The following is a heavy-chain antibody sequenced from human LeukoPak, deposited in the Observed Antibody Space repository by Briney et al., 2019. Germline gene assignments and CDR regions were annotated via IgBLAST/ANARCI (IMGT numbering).Heavy chain of an antibody. Sequence: SETLSLTCAVYGGSFSGYYWTWIRQSPGKGLEWIGEIGHTGNTDYSPSLKSRVTISLDTSKNQLSLKLTSVTAADTAVYYCARPPGIAAAWFDPWGQGTLVSVSS. V-gene: IGHV4-34*01. J-gene: IGHJ5*02. CDR2: IGHTGNT. CDR3: ARPPGIAAAWFDP. CDR1: GGSFSGYY. D-gene: IGHD6-13*01.